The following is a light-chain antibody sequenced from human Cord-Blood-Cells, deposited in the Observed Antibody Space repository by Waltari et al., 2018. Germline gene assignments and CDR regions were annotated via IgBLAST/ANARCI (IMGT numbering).Light chain of an antibody. Sequence: DIVMTQSPATLSVSPGARATLSCRARQSVSSNLAWYQQKPGQTPRLLIYGASTRATGIPARFSGSGSGTEFTLTIRSLQSEDFAVYYCQQYNNWWTFGQGTKVEIK. CDR2: GAS. CDR1: QSVSSN. V-gene: IGKV3-15*01. J-gene: IGKJ1*01. CDR3: QQYNNWWT.